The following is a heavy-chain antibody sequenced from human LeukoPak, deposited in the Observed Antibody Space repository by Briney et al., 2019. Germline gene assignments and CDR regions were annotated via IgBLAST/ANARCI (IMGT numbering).Heavy chain of an antibody. J-gene: IGHJ4*02. CDR1: GFTFSSYA. D-gene: IGHD6-13*01. CDR3: VGFRATAGLY. Sequence: GALRLSCSASGFTFSSYAMYWVRQAPGKGLEYVSAITSNGGSAYYAGSVKGRFTISRDNSRKTLDLQMSSLRADDTAVYYCVGFRATAGLYWGQGTLVTVSS. CDR2: ITSNGGSA. V-gene: IGHV3-64D*06.